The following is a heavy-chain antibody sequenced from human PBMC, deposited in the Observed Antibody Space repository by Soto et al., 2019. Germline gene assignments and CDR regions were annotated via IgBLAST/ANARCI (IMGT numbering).Heavy chain of an antibody. Sequence: PGGSLRLSCATSGFSFSDYYMSWIRQAPGKGLEWVSYISGSGSTIYYADSVKGRFTISRDNAKKSLYLQMNSLRAEDTAVYFCAREYPYFDYWGQGALVTVSS. V-gene: IGHV3-11*01. CDR1: GFSFSDYY. CDR2: ISGSGSTI. CDR3: AREYPYFDY. J-gene: IGHJ4*02. D-gene: IGHD2-2*02.